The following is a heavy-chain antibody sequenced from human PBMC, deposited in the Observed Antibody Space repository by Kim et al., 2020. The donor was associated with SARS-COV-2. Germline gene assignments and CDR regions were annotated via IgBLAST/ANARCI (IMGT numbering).Heavy chain of an antibody. Sequence: GGSLRLSCAASGFTFSSYDMNWVRQATGKGLEWVSAIGTAGDTYYPGSVKGRFTISRENAKNSMYLQLNSLRAGDTAVYYCARGWLQFNGAFYIWGQG. V-gene: IGHV3-13*04. D-gene: IGHD5-12*01. CDR1: GFTFSSYD. CDR3: ARGWLQFNGAFYI. J-gene: IGHJ3*02. CDR2: IGTAGDT.